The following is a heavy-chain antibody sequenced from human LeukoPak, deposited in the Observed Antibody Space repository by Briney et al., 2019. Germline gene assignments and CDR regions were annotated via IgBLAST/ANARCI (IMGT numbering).Heavy chain of an antibody. J-gene: IGHJ6*03. Sequence: ASVTVSCTSSGYTFTSYDINWGRQATGQGLEWMGWMSPISGNTGSEQKFPGKGTMTRNTSISTAYMELSSLRSEDTAVYYCARWAGARYYYYYYMDVWGKGTTVTVSS. D-gene: IGHD6-19*01. V-gene: IGHV1-8*01. CDR1: GYTFTSYD. CDR3: ARWAGARYYYYYYMDV. CDR2: MSPISGNT.